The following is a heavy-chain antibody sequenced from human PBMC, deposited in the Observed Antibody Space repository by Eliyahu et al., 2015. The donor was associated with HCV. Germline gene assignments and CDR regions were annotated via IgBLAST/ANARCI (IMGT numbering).Heavy chain of an antibody. D-gene: IGHD3-10*01. Sequence: QVQLVESGGGVVQPGRSLRLSCAASGFTFTNYAMHWVRQAPGKGLEWVAAISYDITNKYYADSVKGRFTISRDKSKNTLYLQMNSLRVEDTAVYYCARDQGSYTYYFDYWGQGTLVTVSS. V-gene: IGHV3-30-3*01. CDR3: ARDQGSYTYYFDY. CDR1: GFTFTNYA. CDR2: ISYDITNK. J-gene: IGHJ4*02.